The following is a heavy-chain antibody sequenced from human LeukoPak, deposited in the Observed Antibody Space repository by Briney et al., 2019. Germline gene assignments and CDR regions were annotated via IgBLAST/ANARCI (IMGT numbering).Heavy chain of an antibody. CDR1: GYTFTGYY. Sequence: ASVKVSCKASGYTFTGYYMHWVRQAPGQGLEWMGWINPNRGGTNYAQSFQGRVTMTRETSINTAYMELTRLTSDDTAVYFCARGPYCSGDNCYSRGWFDPWGQGTLVTVSS. CDR3: ARGPYCSGDNCYSRGWFDP. CDR2: INPNRGGT. J-gene: IGHJ5*02. D-gene: IGHD2-15*01. V-gene: IGHV1-2*02.